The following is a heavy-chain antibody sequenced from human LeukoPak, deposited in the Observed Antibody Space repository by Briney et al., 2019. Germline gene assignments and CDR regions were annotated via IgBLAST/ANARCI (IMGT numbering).Heavy chain of an antibody. D-gene: IGHD3-22*01. J-gene: IGHJ3*02. CDR1: GYTFTGYY. CDR3: AREGSHYYDSSGPFDI. Sequence: ASVKVSCKASGYTFTGYYMHWVRQAPGQGLEWMGWINPNSGGTNYAQKFQGRVTMTRDTSISTAYTELSRLRSDDTAVYYCAREGSHYYDSSGPFDIWGQGTMVTVSS. V-gene: IGHV1-2*02. CDR2: INPNSGGT.